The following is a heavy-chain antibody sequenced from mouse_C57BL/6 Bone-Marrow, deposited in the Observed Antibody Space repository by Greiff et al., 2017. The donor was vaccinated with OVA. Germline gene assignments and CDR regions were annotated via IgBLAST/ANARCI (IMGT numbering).Heavy chain of an antibody. V-gene: IGHV14-2*01. CDR3: ARYPPYYGSTLYAMDY. CDR1: GFNINDYY. Sequence: EVQLQQSGAELVKPGASVKLSCTASGFNINDYYMHWVKQRTEQGLEWIGRIDPEDGKTKYAPKFQGKATITADTSSNTAYLQLSSLTSEDTAVYYCARYPPYYGSTLYAMDYWGQGTSVTVSS. J-gene: IGHJ4*01. D-gene: IGHD1-1*01. CDR2: IDPEDGKT.